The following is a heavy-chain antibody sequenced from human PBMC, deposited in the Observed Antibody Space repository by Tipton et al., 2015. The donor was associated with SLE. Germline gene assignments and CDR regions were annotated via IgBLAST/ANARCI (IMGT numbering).Heavy chain of an antibody. J-gene: IGHJ4*02. Sequence: LRLSCTVSGYSISSGYYWGWIRQPPGKGLEWIGNIYHSGSPYYNVSLMSRVTISVDTSKNHFSLKVTSVTAADTAVYYCARFGTSPVGFFDYWGQGALVTVSS. CDR1: GYSISSGYY. D-gene: IGHD2-2*01. V-gene: IGHV4-38-2*02. CDR3: ARFGTSPVGFFDY. CDR2: IYHSGSP.